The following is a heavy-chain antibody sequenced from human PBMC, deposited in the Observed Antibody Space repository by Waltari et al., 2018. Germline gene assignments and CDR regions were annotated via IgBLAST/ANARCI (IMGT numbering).Heavy chain of an antibody. D-gene: IGHD1-1*01. Sequence: EVQLAETGGGLIQPGGSLRLSCEASGFTVSSNYISWVRQAPGKGLGWVSVIYTGGTTYYADSVKGRFTISRDDSKNTVYLQMNSLRAEDTAVYYCVREGTGNWFDPWGQGTLVTVSS. CDR2: IYTGGTT. CDR1: GFTVSSNY. J-gene: IGHJ5*02. CDR3: VREGTGNWFDP. V-gene: IGHV3-53*02.